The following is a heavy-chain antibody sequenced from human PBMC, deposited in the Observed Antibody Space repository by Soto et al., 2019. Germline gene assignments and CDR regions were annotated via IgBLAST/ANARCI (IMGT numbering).Heavy chain of an antibody. CDR3: VKYTVTEDLGEH. D-gene: IGHD4-17*01. J-gene: IGHJ4*02. V-gene: IGHV3-23*01. CDR1: GFIFGSYA. Sequence: EVQLLESGGGLVQPGGSLRLSCSSSGFIFGSYAMAWVRQPPGKGLEWVSGASRRGAYTFYAPSVRGRFSISRDNSRDTLWLQMDSLRVEDTALYFCVKYTVTEDLGEHWGQGTLVTVSS. CDR2: ASRRGAYT.